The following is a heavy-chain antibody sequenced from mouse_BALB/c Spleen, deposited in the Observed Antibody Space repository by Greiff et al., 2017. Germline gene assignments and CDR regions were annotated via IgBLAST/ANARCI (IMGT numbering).Heavy chain of an antibody. J-gene: IGHJ1*01. Sequence: QVQLKESGPGLVQPSQSLSITCTVSGFSLTSYGVHWVRQSPGKGLEWLGVIWSGGSTDYNAAFISRLSISKDNSKSQVFFKMNSLQANDTAIYYCARNGITTYWYFDVWGAGTTVTVSS. CDR2: IWSGGST. CDR3: ARNGITTYWYFDV. CDR1: GFSLTSYG. D-gene: IGHD2-4*01. V-gene: IGHV2-2*02.